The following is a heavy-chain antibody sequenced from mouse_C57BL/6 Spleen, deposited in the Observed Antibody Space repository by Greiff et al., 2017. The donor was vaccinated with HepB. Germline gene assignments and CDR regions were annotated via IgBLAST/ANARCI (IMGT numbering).Heavy chain of an antibody. Sequence: QVQLQQPGAELVRPGSSVKLSCKASGYTFTSYWMHWVKQRPIQGLEWIGNIDPSDSETHYNQKFKDKATLTVDKSSSTAYMQLSSLTSEDSAVYYCAGGGYSNPYAIDYWGQGTSVTVSS. J-gene: IGHJ4*01. CDR2: IDPSDSET. CDR3: AGGGYSNPYAIDY. V-gene: IGHV1-52*01. D-gene: IGHD2-5*01. CDR1: GYTFTSYW.